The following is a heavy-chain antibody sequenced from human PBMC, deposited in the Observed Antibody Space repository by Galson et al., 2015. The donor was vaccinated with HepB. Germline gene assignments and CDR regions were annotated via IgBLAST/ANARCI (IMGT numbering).Heavy chain of an antibody. Sequence: SLRLSCAASGFTFSNARMSWVRQAPGKGLEWVGRIKSKTDGGTTDYAAPVKGRFTISRDDSKNTLYLQMNSLKTEDTAVYYCTTDMYYDFWSGYYPPEYYYMDVWGKGTTVTVSS. D-gene: IGHD3-3*01. CDR3: TTDMYYDFWSGYYPPEYYYMDV. V-gene: IGHV3-15*01. CDR1: GFTFSNAR. J-gene: IGHJ6*03. CDR2: IKSKTDGGTT.